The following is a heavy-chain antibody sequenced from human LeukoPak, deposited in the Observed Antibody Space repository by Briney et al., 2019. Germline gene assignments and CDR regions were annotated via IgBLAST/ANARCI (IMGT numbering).Heavy chain of an antibody. D-gene: IGHD3-10*01. Sequence: SVKVSCKASGGTFSSYAISWVRQAPGQGLEWMGRIIPILGIANYAQKFQGRVTITADKSTSTAYMELSSLRSEDTAVYYCARGPRALKRGLDYWGQGTLVTVSS. J-gene: IGHJ4*02. CDR2: IIPILGIA. CDR3: ARGPRALKRGLDY. V-gene: IGHV1-69*04. CDR1: GGTFSSYA.